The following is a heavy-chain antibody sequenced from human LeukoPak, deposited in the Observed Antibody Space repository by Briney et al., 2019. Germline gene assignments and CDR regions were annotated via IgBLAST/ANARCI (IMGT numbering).Heavy chain of an antibody. D-gene: IGHD2-2*01. V-gene: IGHV1-46*01. CDR2: IYPGGGST. CDR3: ARGRAYCSSTSCYVWYFDL. J-gene: IGHJ2*01. CDR1: GYTFTSYY. Sequence: ASVKVSCKTSGYTFTSYYIHWVRQAPGQGLEWMGIIYPGGGSTNYTQKLQGRVTMTTDTSTSTAYMELRSLRSDDTAVYYCARGRAYCSSTSCYVWYFDLWGRGTLVTVSS.